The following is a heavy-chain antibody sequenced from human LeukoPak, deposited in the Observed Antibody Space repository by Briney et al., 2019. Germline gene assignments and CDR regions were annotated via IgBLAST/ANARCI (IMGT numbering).Heavy chain of an antibody. D-gene: IGHD5-12*01. Sequence: GGSLRLSCAASGFTFRSYWMHWVRQAPGKGLEWVSVIYSNDNTYYADSVKGRFTISRDNAKNTVSLQMNSLRADDTAVYYCARDSRYSGNGIDYWGQGTLVTVSS. J-gene: IGHJ4*02. CDR3: ARDSRYSGNGIDY. V-gene: IGHV3-66*01. CDR1: GFTFRSYW. CDR2: IYSNDNT.